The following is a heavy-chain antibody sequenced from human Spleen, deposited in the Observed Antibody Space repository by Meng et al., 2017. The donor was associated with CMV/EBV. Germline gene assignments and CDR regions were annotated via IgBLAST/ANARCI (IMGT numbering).Heavy chain of an antibody. J-gene: IGHJ4*02. D-gene: IGHD5-18*01. Sequence: GESLKISCAASGFTITSYWMSWVRQAPGRGLEWVSAISGSGGSTYYADSVKGRFTISRDNSKNTLYLQMNSLRAEDTAVYYCAKVIAGYSYAAGYFDYWGQGTLVTVSS. CDR2: ISGSGGST. CDR3: AKVIAGYSYAAGYFDY. V-gene: IGHV3-23*01. CDR1: GFTITSYW.